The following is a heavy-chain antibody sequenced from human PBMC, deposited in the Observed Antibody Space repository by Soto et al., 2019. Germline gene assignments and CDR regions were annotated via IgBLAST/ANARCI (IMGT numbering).Heavy chain of an antibody. J-gene: IGHJ5*02. Sequence: QVQLQESGPGLVKPSETLSLTCTVSGGSISSYYWSWIRQPPGKGLEWIGYIYYSGSTNYNPSLKSRGTISVDTSKNQFSLKLSSVTAADTAVYYCARLVPYSSSWYSRGWFDPWGQGTLVTVSS. CDR1: GGSISSYY. D-gene: IGHD6-13*01. V-gene: IGHV4-59*01. CDR2: IYYSGST. CDR3: ARLVPYSSSWYSRGWFDP.